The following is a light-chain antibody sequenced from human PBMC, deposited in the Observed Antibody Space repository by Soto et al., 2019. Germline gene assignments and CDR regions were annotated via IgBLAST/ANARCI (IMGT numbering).Light chain of an antibody. CDR1: QDISNY. V-gene: IGKV1-33*01. CDR3: QQYDNFPRAIN. CDR2: DAS. J-gene: IGKJ5*01. Sequence: DIQMTQSPSSLSASVGDRVTIACQASQDISNYLHWYQQKPGKAPKLLIYDASNLETGFPSRFSGSGSGTDFTFTISSRQPEDIATYYVQQYDNFPRAINFGQGTRLEIK.